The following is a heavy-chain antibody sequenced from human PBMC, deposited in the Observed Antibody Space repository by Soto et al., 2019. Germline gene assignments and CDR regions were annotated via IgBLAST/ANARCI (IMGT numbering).Heavy chain of an antibody. V-gene: IGHV1-18*01. J-gene: IGHJ6*03. Sequence: AAVKVSCKASGYTFTNYAIGWGRQAPGQGLEWMGWISGYSGNTNYAQKLQGRVTMTTDTSTSTAYMELRSLRSDDTAVYYCSRVTIILLATIHHPPYSMDFWDKGPSLT. CDR1: GYTFTNYA. CDR3: SRVTIILLATIHHPPYSMDF. CDR2: ISGYSGNT. D-gene: IGHD1-26*01.